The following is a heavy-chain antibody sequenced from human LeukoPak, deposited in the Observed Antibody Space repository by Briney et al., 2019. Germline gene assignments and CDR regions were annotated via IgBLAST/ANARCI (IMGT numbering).Heavy chain of an antibody. J-gene: IGHJ4*02. D-gene: IGHD3-10*01. CDR2: IKQDGSEK. Sequence: GGSLRLSCVASGFTFSSYWMSWVRQAPGKGLEWVANIKQDGSEKYYVESVKGRFTISRDNAKNSLYLQMNSLRAEDTALYYCARDPGPPYYYGSGSYFRWGQGTLLTVSS. V-gene: IGHV3-7*01. CDR1: GFTFSSYW. CDR3: ARDPGPPYYYGSGSYFR.